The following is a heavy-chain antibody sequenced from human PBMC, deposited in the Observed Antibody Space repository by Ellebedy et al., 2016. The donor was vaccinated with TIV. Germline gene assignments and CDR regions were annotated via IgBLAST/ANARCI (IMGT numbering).Heavy chain of an antibody. V-gene: IGHV3-9*01. CDR3: VKDTEYSILTKGAFDI. D-gene: IGHD6-6*01. CDR2: ITWNGGSL. CDR1: GFSFDDYA. Sequence: PGGSLRLSCAASGFSFDDYAMHWVRQAPGKGLEWVSGITWNGGSLDYADSVKGRFTISRDNAENSLYLQMNSLRAEDTALYYCVKDTEYSILTKGAFDIWGQGTMVTVSS. J-gene: IGHJ3*02.